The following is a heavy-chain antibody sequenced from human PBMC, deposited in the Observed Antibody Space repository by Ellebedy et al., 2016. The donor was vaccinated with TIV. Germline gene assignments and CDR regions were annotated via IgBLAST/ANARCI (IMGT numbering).Heavy chain of an antibody. D-gene: IGHD6-19*01. Sequence: PGGSLRLSCAASGFIFDDYIMHWVRQAPGKGLEWVSLIGRDGDGTYYADSVKGRFTISRDNSKNSIYLQMNSLRTEDTALYYCVKDISTVWYGGFDYWGQGTLVTVSS. V-gene: IGHV3-43*01. CDR2: IGRDGDGT. J-gene: IGHJ4*02. CDR3: VKDISTVWYGGFDY. CDR1: GFIFDDYI.